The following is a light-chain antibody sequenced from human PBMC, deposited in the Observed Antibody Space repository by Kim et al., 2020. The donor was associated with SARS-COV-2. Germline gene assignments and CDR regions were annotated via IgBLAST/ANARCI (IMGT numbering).Light chain of an antibody. CDR1: QEISRY. CDR3: QQTSSAPRT. Sequence: DLQMTQSPSSLSASVGDRVTITCRASQEISRYLNWYQHKPGKAPKLLIYNASSLQSGVPSRFTGSGSETEFTLTITSLQPEDFATYYCQQTSSAPRTFGQGTKVDIK. CDR2: NAS. V-gene: IGKV1-39*01. J-gene: IGKJ1*01.